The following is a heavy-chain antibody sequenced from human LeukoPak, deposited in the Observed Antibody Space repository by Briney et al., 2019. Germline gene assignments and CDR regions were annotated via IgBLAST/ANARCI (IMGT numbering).Heavy chain of an antibody. V-gene: IGHV4-38-2*01. CDR1: GYSISSGYY. D-gene: IGHD2-2*01. J-gene: IGHJ6*03. CDR2: IYHSGST. Sequence: SETLSLTCAVSGYSISSGYYWAWIRQPPGKGLERIGSIYHSGSTYYNPPLKSRVTISVDTSKNQCSLKLNSVTAADTSLYYCARHVVPAAQSSYMDVWGKGTTVTVSS. CDR3: ARHVVPAAQSSYMDV.